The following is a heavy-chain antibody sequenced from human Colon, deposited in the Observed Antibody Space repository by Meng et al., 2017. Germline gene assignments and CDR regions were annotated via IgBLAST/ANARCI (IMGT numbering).Heavy chain of an antibody. CDR3: SRSWGFSSGNYWVY. D-gene: IGHD3-22*01. Sequence: QGQLVQSGAEVKRPGSSVKVSCKTSGGTFNTYAISWVRQAPGQGLEWMGGIIPIIGTPNYAQKFQGRVTITADISTTTAYMEMSSLRSEDTAVYYCSRSWGFSSGNYWVYWGQGTLVTVSS. J-gene: IGHJ4*02. CDR1: GGTFNTYA. V-gene: IGHV1-69*06. CDR2: IIPIIGTP.